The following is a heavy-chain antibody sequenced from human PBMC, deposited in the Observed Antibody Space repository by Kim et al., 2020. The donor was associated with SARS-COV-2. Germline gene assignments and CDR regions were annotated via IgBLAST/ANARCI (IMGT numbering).Heavy chain of an antibody. D-gene: IGHD3-10*01. CDR1: GFSFSSYW. Sequence: GESLKISCKGSGFSFSSYWIGWVRQMPGKGLECIGIFYPGDSEARYSPSFQGQVTMSADKSISAAYLQWNSLKTSDTGIYYCARLNGAGFDPWGQGTLVTVSS. V-gene: IGHV5-51*01. CDR2: FYPGDSEA. J-gene: IGHJ5*02. CDR3: ARLNGAGFDP.